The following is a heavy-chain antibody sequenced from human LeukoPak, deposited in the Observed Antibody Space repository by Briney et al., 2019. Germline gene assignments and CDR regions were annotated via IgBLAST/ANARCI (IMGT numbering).Heavy chain of an antibody. D-gene: IGHD3-10*01. V-gene: IGHV7-4-1*02. Sequence: VASVKVSCKASGYTFTSYAMNWVRQAPGQGLEWMGWINTNTGNPTYAQGFTGRFVFSLDTSVSTAYLQISSLKAKDTAVYYCARDRVFAGSYYGGAFDIWGQGTMVTVSS. CDR3: ARDRVFAGSYYGGAFDI. J-gene: IGHJ3*02. CDR2: INTNTGNP. CDR1: GYTFTSYA.